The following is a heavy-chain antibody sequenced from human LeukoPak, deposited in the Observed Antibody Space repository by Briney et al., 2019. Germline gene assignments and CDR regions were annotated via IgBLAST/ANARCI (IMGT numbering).Heavy chain of an antibody. Sequence: GASVKVSCKASGYTFTSYYMHWVRQAPGQGLEWMGWINPNSGGTNYAQKFQGRVTMTRDTSISTAYMELSRLRSDDTAVYYCARDRVVRGVPGLYAFDIWGQGTMVTVSS. CDR2: INPNSGGT. D-gene: IGHD3-10*01. V-gene: IGHV1-2*02. CDR1: GYTFTSYY. J-gene: IGHJ3*02. CDR3: ARDRVVRGVPGLYAFDI.